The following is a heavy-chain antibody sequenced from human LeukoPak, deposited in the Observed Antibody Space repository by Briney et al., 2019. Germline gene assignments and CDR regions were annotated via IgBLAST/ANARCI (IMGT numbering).Heavy chain of an antibody. CDR1: GFTFSSYA. CDR2: ISGSGGST. J-gene: IGHJ6*02. D-gene: IGHD2-2*02. Sequence: GGSLRLSCAASGFTFSSYAMSWVRQAPGKGLEWVSAISGSGGSTYYADSVKGRFTISRDNSKNTLYLQMNSLRAEDTAVYYCAKDKRQLPYHQYYYGMDVWGQGTTVTVSS. V-gene: IGHV3-23*01. CDR3: AKDKRQLPYHQYYYGMDV.